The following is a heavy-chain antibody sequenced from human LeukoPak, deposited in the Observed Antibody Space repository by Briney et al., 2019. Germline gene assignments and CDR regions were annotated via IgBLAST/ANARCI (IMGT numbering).Heavy chain of an antibody. CDR1: GGSISSSSYY. CDR3: AREGSSSPGKPFDY. J-gene: IGHJ4*02. Sequence: PSETLSLTCTVSGGSISSSSYYWGWIRQPPGKGLEWIGSIYYSGITYYNPSLKSRVTISVDTSKNQFSLKLSSVTAADTAVYYCAREGSSSPGKPFDYWGQGTLVTVSS. V-gene: IGHV4-39*02. CDR2: IYYSGIT. D-gene: IGHD6-13*01.